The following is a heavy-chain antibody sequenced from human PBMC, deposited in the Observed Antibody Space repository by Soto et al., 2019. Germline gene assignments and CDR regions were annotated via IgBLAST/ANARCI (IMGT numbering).Heavy chain of an antibody. J-gene: IGHJ6*04. Sequence: QVQLVESGGGVVQPGGSLRLSCVASGFDFGSYGMQWVRRAPGKGLEWMAVIWYDGSTAYYADSVKGRFTISRDNSKNTLFLHLNRLTAEDTSVYFCARAGVWGFFVPVFYGLDVWGNGTTVTVSS. CDR3: ARAGVWGFFVPVFYGLDV. V-gene: IGHV3-33*01. D-gene: IGHD3-16*01. CDR2: IWYDGSTA. CDR1: GFDFGSYG.